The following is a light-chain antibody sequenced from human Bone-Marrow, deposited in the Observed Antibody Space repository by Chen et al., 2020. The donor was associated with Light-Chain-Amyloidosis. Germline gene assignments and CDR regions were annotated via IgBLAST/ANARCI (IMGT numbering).Light chain of an antibody. Sequence: SYELTQPPSVSVSPGQTARITCSGDDLPTKYAYWYQQKPGQAPVLVIHRDTERPSGISERFSGSSSGTTATLTISGVGAEAEADYHCQSADSSGTYEVIFGGGTKLTVL. CDR2: RDT. J-gene: IGLJ2*01. CDR1: DLPTKY. CDR3: QSADSSGTYEVI. V-gene: IGLV3-25*03.